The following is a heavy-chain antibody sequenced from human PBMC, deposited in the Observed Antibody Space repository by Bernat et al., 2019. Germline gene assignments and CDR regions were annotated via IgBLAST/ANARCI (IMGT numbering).Heavy chain of an antibody. CDR3: ARHGYYDILTGETSFDY. D-gene: IGHD3-9*01. CDR2: IYYSGST. J-gene: IGHJ4*02. CDR1: GGSISSSSYY. V-gene: IGHV4-39*01. Sequence: QLQLQESGPGLVKPSETLSLTCTVSGGSISSSSYYWGWIRQPPGKGLEWIGSIYYSGSTYYNPSLKSRVTISVDTSKNQFSLKLSSVTAADTAVYYCARHGYYDILTGETSFDYWGQGTLVTVSS.